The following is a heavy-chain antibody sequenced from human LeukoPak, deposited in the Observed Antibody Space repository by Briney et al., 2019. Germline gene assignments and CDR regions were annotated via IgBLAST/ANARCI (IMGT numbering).Heavy chain of an antibody. J-gene: IGHJ4*02. D-gene: IGHD6-19*01. CDR2: IKQDGGDI. CDR1: GFTFSGHW. Sequence: PGGSLRLSCAASGFTFSGHWMSWVRQAPGKGLEWVANIKQDGGDINYVDSVKGRFTISRDNAKNSLYLQMNSLTADDTAVYYCARDLGSGSYSTYYFDFWGQGTLVTVSS. CDR3: ARDLGSGSYSTYYFDF. V-gene: IGHV3-7*05.